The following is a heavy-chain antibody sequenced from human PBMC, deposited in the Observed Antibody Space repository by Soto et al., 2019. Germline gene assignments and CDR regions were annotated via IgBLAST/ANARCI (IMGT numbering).Heavy chain of an antibody. J-gene: IGHJ6*02. CDR3: ARHYDGRDNYDFWSGYYWARSGGDYGMDV. D-gene: IGHD3-3*01. CDR1: GYSFTSYW. Sequence: PGESLKISCKGSGYSFTSYWIGWVRQMPGKGLEWMGITYPGDSDTRYSPSFQGQVTISADKSISTAYLQWSSLKASDTAMYYCARHYDGRDNYDFWSGYYWARSGGDYGMDVWGQGTTVTVSS. V-gene: IGHV5-51*01. CDR2: TYPGDSDT.